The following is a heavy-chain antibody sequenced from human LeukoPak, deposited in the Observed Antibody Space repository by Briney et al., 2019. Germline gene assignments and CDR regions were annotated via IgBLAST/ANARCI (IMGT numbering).Heavy chain of an antibody. CDR1: GGSVSSNTYY. CDR2: IYYSVNT. CDR3: ASRSFYDSSGYYSP. Sequence: SETLSLTCTVSGGSVSSNTYYWGWIRQPPGKGLEWIGTIYYSVNTYYNPSLKSRVTRSVDTSKNQFSLQLSSVTAADTAVYYCASRSFYDSSGYYSPWGQGTMVTVSS. V-gene: IGHV4-39*07. D-gene: IGHD3-22*01. J-gene: IGHJ3*01.